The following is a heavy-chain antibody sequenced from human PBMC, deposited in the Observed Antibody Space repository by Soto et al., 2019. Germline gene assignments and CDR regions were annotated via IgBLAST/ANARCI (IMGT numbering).Heavy chain of an antibody. CDR2: IYHSGST. V-gene: IGHV4-38-2*01. J-gene: IGHJ6*01. Sequence: SETLSLTCAVSGYSISSGYYWGWIRQPPGKGLEWIGSIYHSGSTYYNASLKSRVTISVDTSKNQFSLKLTSVTDADTAAYYCASGIDFYYAMDVWGQGTTVTVSS. CDR3: ASGIDFYYAMDV. CDR1: GYSISSGYY.